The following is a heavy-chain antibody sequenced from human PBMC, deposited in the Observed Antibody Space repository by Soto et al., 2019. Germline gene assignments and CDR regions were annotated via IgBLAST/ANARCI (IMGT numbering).Heavy chain of an antibody. V-gene: IGHV4-34*01. Sequence: QVQLQQWGAGLLKPSETLSLTCAVYGGSFSGYYWSRIRQPPGKGLEWIGEINHSGSTNYNPSLKSRVTISVATSKNQFSLKLSSVTAADTAVYYCGRGFGVVVPAAVYYYYYYCIDVWGQGTTVTVSS. D-gene: IGHD2-2*01. CDR1: GGSFSGYY. CDR2: INHSGST. CDR3: GRGFGVVVPAAVYYYYYYCIDV. J-gene: IGHJ6*02.